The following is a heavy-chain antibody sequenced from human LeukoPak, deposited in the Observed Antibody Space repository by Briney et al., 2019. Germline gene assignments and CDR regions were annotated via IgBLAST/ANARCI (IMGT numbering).Heavy chain of an antibody. Sequence: GASVKVSCKPSGYTFTNYRIHWVRQAPGQSLEWMGQINGGVENTKYSQKFQGRRTITRDIVATTAYLELISLRSEDTAVYFCARAEVLESFGHNKHCMDVWGQGTTVIVSS. V-gene: IGHV1-3*01. D-gene: IGHD3-16*01. CDR2: INGGVENT. J-gene: IGHJ6*02. CDR3: ARAEVLESFGHNKHCMDV. CDR1: GYTFTNYR.